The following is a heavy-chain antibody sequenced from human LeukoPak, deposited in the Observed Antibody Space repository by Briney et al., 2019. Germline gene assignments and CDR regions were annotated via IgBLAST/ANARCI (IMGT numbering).Heavy chain of an antibody. D-gene: IGHD1-26*01. CDR3: ARGGEWELPADY. CDR2: ISYDGSNK. CDR1: GFTFSSYS. Sequence: GGSLRLSCAASGFTFSSYSMNWVRQAPGKGLEWVAVISYDGSNKYYADSVKGRFTISRDNSKNTLYLQMNSLRAEDTAVYYCARGGEWELPADYWGQGTLVTVSS. V-gene: IGHV3-30*03. J-gene: IGHJ4*02.